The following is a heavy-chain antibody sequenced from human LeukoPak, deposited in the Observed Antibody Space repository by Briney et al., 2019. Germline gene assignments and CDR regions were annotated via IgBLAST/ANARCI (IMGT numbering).Heavy chain of an antibody. CDR1: EFIFSNHW. CDR2: INTDGSST. CDR3: ARERDVGTITQDY. V-gene: IGHV3-74*01. Sequence: GGSLRLSCAASEFIFSNHWMHWVRQAPGKGLVWVSRINTDGSSTSYADSVKGRFTISRDNAKNTLYLQMNSLRAEDTAVYYCARERDVGTITQDYWGQGTLVTVSS. J-gene: IGHJ4*02. D-gene: IGHD1-26*01.